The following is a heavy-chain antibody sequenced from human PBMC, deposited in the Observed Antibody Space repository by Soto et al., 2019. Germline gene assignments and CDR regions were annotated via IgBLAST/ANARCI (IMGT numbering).Heavy chain of an antibody. Sequence: SETLSLTCAVSGYSINSGYYWAWIRQPPGQGLEWFGSISHSGSTYYNPSLKSRVTISVHTSKNQFSLDLTSVTAADTAIYYCARVHISGHGVDYWGQGTLVTVSS. CDR1: GYSINSGYY. V-gene: IGHV4-38-2*01. CDR3: ARVHISGHGVDY. CDR2: ISHSGST. D-gene: IGHD5-12*01. J-gene: IGHJ4*02.